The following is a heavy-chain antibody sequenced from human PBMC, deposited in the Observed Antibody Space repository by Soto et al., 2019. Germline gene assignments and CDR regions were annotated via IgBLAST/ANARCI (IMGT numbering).Heavy chain of an antibody. J-gene: IGHJ5*02. Sequence: QLQLQESGPGLVKPSETLSLTCTVSGGSISSSDFYWGWLRQPPGKGLDFIGRMYYSGTTYYNPALKNRITISVDTSKNQFSLKLISVTAAATAVYYCAVVDSTGNWFDPWGQGALVTVSS. CDR2: MYYSGTT. CDR1: GGSISSSDFY. CDR3: AVVDSTGNWFDP. D-gene: IGHD3-22*01. V-gene: IGHV4-39*01.